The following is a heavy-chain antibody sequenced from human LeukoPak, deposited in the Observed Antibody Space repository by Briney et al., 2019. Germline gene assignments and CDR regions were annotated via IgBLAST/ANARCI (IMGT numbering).Heavy chain of an antibody. V-gene: IGHV7-4-1*02. CDR1: GYTFTSYA. CDR2: INTNTGNP. D-gene: IGHD2-15*01. CDR3: ARDRLRIVAAIFGLGY. Sequence: VASVKVSCKASGYTFTSYAMNWVRQAPGQGLEWMGWINTNTGNPTYAQGFTGRFVFSLDTSVSTAYLQISSLKAEDTAVYYCARDRLRIVAAIFGLGYWGQGTLVTVSS. J-gene: IGHJ4*02.